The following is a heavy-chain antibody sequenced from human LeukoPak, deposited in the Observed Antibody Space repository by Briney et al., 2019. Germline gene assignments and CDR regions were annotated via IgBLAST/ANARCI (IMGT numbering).Heavy chain of an antibody. Sequence: PGGSLRLSLAASGFTFSNYYVSWIRQAPGKGLEWVSYISGSSSFTKYADSVKGRFTISRDNAKNSLYLQMSSLRAEDTAVYYCARCLGSGSDYVYWGQGTLVTVSS. CDR1: GFTFSNYY. J-gene: IGHJ4*02. CDR3: ARCLGSGSDYVY. D-gene: IGHD3-10*01. CDR2: ISGSSSFT. V-gene: IGHV3-11*03.